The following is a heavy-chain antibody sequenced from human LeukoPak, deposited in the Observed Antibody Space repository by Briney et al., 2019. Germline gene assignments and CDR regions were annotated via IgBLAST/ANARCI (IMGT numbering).Heavy chain of an antibody. CDR3: AKPKNSRGHDAFDI. J-gene: IGHJ3*02. CDR1: GFTFSSYD. CDR2: IRYEGSNK. D-gene: IGHD6-19*01. Sequence: GGSLRLFCAASGFTFSSYDMHWVPQAPGKGLVWVTFIRYEGSNKYYTDSVKGRFTISRDNSKNTLYLQMNSLRAEDTAVYYCAKPKNSRGHDAFDIWGQGTMVTVSS. V-gene: IGHV3-30*02.